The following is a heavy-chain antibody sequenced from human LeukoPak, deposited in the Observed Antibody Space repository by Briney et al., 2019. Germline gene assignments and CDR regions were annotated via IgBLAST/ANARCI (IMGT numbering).Heavy chain of an antibody. CDR1: GFTFSDYY. Sequence: GGSLRLSCAASGFTFSDYYMSWIHQAPGKGLEWVSHISSSSSYTNYADPVKGRFTISRDNAKNSLYLQMNSLRAEDTAVYYCARDKDIVVVPAAYGMDVWGKGTTVTVSS. CDR3: ARDKDIVVVPAAYGMDV. D-gene: IGHD2-2*01. J-gene: IGHJ6*04. CDR2: ISSSSSYT. V-gene: IGHV3-11*06.